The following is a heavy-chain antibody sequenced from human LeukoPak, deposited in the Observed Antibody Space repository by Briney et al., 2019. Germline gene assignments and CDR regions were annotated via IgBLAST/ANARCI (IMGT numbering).Heavy chain of an antibody. CDR1: EFSFRSHD. D-gene: IGHD4-11*01. V-gene: IGHV3-48*01. Sequence: GGSLRLSCVASEFSFRSHDMNWVRQAPGKGLEWVSYISGSSNAIYYADSVKGRFTISRDNAKNSLYLQMNSLRGEDTAVYYCARDRTTVTTSALDYWGQGTLVTVSS. CDR3: ARDRTTVTTSALDY. CDR2: ISGSSNAI. J-gene: IGHJ4*02.